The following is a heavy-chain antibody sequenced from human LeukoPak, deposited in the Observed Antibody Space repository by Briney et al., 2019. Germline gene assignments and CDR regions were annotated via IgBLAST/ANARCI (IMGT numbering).Heavy chain of an antibody. CDR1: GGTFSSYA. CDR2: IIPILGIA. CDR3: ARGELGLLDY. D-gene: IGHD1-26*01. Sequence: GASVKVSCKASGGTFSSYAINWVRQAPGQGLEWMGRIIPILGIANYAQKFQGRVTITADKSTCTAYMELSSLRSEDTAVYYCARGELGLLDYWGQGTLVTVSS. J-gene: IGHJ4*02. V-gene: IGHV1-69*04.